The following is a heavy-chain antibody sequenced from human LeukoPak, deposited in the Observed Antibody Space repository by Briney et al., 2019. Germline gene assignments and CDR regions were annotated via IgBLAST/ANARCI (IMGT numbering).Heavy chain of an antibody. CDR2: ISYSGNT. J-gene: IGHJ6*03. Sequence: PSETLSLTCTVSGGSISNYYWTWIRQPPGKGLEWIGFISYSGNTNYNPSLKSRVTISLDTSKNQFSLKLISVAAADTAVYYCARGRITMVRGVIAPYYYYYMDVWGKGTTVTVSS. CDR1: GGSISNYY. D-gene: IGHD3-10*01. CDR3: ARGRITMVRGVIAPYYYYYMDV. V-gene: IGHV4-59*12.